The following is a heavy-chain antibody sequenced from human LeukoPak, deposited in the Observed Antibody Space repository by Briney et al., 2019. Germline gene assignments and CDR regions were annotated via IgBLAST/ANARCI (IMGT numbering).Heavy chain of an antibody. CDR2: IYYIGGT. D-gene: IGHD3-22*01. Sequence: PSETLSLTCTVSGGSISSYYWSWIRQPPGKGLEWIGYIYYIGGTNYNPSLKSRVTMSLDTSKNRFSLKLNSVTAADTAVYYCARRYDTSGRLDYWGQGTLVTVSS. CDR1: GGSISSYY. CDR3: ARRYDTSGRLDY. J-gene: IGHJ4*02. V-gene: IGHV4-59*08.